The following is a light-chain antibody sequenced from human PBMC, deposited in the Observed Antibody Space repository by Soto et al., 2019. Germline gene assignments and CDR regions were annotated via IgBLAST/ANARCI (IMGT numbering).Light chain of an antibody. J-gene: IGLJ1*01. CDR2: EVS. Sequence: QSALTQPPSVSGSPGQSVTISCTGTSSDVGSYNRVSWYQQPPGTAPKVMIYEVSNRPSGVPDRFSGSKSGNTASLTISGLQAEDEAVYYCSLYTSSSTYVFGTGTKVTVL. CDR3: SLYTSSSTYV. CDR1: SSDVGSYNR. V-gene: IGLV2-18*01.